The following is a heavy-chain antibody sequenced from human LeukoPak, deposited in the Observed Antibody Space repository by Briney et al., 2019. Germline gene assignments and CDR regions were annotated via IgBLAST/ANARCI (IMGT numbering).Heavy chain of an antibody. CDR1: GFTFSSYW. J-gene: IGHJ4*02. Sequence: GGSLRLSCAASGFTFSSYWMHWVRQAPGKGLVWVSHIISDGSSATYADSVKGRFTISRDNAKNTLYLQMKSLRAEDTAVYYCVRLRWDAVMGFDYWGQGALVTVSS. CDR2: IISDGSSA. V-gene: IGHV3-74*01. D-gene: IGHD5-18*01. CDR3: VRLRWDAVMGFDY.